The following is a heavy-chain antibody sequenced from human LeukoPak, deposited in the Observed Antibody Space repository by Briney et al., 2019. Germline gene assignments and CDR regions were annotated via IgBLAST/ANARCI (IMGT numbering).Heavy chain of an antibody. D-gene: IGHD2-15*01. CDR3: ARDYLKVVVAGTAPSAGHMDY. Sequence: ASVKVSCKASGYTFTSYYMHWVRQAPGQGLEWMGIINPSGGSASYAQKFQGRVTMTRDTSSSTVYMELSSLRSEDMAVYYCARDYLKVVVAGTAPSAGHMDYWGQGTLVTVSS. CDR1: GYTFTSYY. V-gene: IGHV1-46*01. J-gene: IGHJ4*02. CDR2: INPSGGSA.